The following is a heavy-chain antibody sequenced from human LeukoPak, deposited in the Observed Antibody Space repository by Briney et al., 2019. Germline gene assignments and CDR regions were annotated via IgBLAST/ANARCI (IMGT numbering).Heavy chain of an antibody. CDR3: ARNSDGLLWLEETPPDAFDT. CDR1: GYTFTGYY. CDR2: INPKSGGT. J-gene: IGHJ3*02. Sequence: ASVKVSCKASGYTFTGYYMHWVRQAPRQGLEWMGRINPKSGGTNYAQKFQGRVTMTRDTSISTAYMELSRLRSDDPAVYSCARNSDGLLWLEETPPDAFDTWGQGKMVTVSS. D-gene: IGHD3-10*01. V-gene: IGHV1-2*06.